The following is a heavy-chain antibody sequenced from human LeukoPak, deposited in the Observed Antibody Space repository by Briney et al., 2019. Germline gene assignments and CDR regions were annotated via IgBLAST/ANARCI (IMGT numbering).Heavy chain of an antibody. D-gene: IGHD3-10*01. CDR2: ISGSGGST. CDR3: AKDSRGYYGSGSYDY. J-gene: IGHJ4*01. V-gene: IGHV3-23*01. Sequence: GRSLRLSCAASGFTFSSYAMSWVRQAPGKGLEWVSGISGSGGSTYYADSVKGRFTISRDNSENTLYLQMNSLRAEDTAVYYCAKDSRGYYGSGSYDYWGQEPWSPSPQ. CDR1: GFTFSSYA.